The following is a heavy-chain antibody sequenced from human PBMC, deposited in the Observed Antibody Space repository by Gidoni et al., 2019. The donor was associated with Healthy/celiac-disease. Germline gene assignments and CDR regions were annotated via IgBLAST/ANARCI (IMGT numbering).Heavy chain of an antibody. CDR2: IYSCGST. CDR1: GFTVSSNY. CDR3: ARGAAYYDFWSGYYREVYGMDV. D-gene: IGHD3-3*01. J-gene: IGHJ6*02. V-gene: IGHV3-66*02. Sequence: EVQLVESGGGLVQPGGSLRLSCAASGFTVSSNYMSWVRQAPGKGLEWVSVIYSCGSTYYADSVKGRFTISRDNSKNTLYLQMNSLRAEDTAVYYCARGAAYYDFWSGYYREVYGMDVWGQGTTVTVSS.